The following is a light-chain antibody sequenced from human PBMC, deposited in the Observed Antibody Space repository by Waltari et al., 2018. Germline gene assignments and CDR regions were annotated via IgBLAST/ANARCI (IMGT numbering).Light chain of an antibody. CDR2: SAS. CDR1: QDIGRW. V-gene: IGKV1-12*01. Sequence: DIQMTQSPSSVSASVGDRVTINCRGSQDIGRWLAWYQQKPAKAPKRLISSASILQSGVPSRFSGSGSGTDFTLTISSLQPEDFATYYCQQAATFPRDTFGGGTAVEI. J-gene: IGKJ4*01. CDR3: QQAATFPRDT.